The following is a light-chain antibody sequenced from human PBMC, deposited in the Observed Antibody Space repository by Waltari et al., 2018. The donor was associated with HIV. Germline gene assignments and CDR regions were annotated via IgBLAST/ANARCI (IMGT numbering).Light chain of an antibody. V-gene: IGLV4-60*03. Sequence: QPAVTQSSSASASLGSSVTLTCTLTSGHSNNIIAWHQQQPGKAPRFLMKLDGSGTYNKGSGVPDRFSGSSSVAARYLTISKLQSEDEADYYCETWDKNSRVFGGGTKLTVL. CDR3: ETWDKNSRV. J-gene: IGLJ2*01. CDR1: SGHSNNI. CDR2: LDGSGTY.